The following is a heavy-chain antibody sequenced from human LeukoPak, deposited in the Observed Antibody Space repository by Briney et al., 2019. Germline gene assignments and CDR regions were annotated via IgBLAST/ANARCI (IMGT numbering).Heavy chain of an antibody. V-gene: IGHV4-59*08. Sequence: PSETLSLTCTVSGGSISSYYWSWLRQPPGKGLEWLGYIYYSGSTNYNPSLKSRVTISVDTSKNQFSLKLSSVTAADTAVYYCARHEPGYYYYGMDVWGQGTTVTVSS. J-gene: IGHJ6*02. CDR2: IYYSGST. D-gene: IGHD1-1*01. CDR3: ARHEPGYYYYGMDV. CDR1: GGSISSYY.